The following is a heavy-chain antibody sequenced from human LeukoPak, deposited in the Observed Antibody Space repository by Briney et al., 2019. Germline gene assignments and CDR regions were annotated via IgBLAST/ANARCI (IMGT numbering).Heavy chain of an antibody. CDR1: GYTFTSDG. V-gene: IGHV1-18*01. J-gene: IGHJ6*03. Sequence: ASVKVSCKASGYTFTSDGISGGPHAPGQGVERRGWTSAYNGNANYAQKLQGRVTMTTDTSASTAYMELRSLRSDDTAVYYCARGGRARDYYYYYYMDVWGKGTTVTVSS. CDR2: TSAYNGNA. CDR3: ARGGRARDYYYYYYMDV. D-gene: IGHD3-16*01.